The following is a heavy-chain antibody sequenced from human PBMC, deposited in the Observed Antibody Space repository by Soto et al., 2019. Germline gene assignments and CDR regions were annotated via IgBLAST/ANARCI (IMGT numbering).Heavy chain of an antibody. CDR2: IYFTGNT. CDR3: AGQTFKIPAASYGSSNWFDP. CDR1: GGSITSSSHF. Sequence: SETLSLTCTVSGGSITSSSHFWGWVRQPPGKGLEWIGTIYFTGNTYYTPSLKSRLTMSIDTSKNEFSLRLNSVTAADTAVYYCAGQTFKIPAASYGSSNWFDPWGPGTPVTVYS. D-gene: IGHD3-16*01. V-gene: IGHV4-39*01. J-gene: IGHJ5*02.